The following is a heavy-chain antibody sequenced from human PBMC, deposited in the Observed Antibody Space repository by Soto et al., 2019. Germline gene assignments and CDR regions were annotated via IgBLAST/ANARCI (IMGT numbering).Heavy chain of an antibody. J-gene: IGHJ5*02. D-gene: IGHD6-19*01. CDR3: ARLLAGTP. Sequence: QVQLQESGPGLVKPSETLSLTCTVSGGSISSYYWSWIRQPPGKGLEWIGYIYYSGSTNYNPSLKSRVTIAVDTSKNQFSLKLRSVTAADTAVYYCARLLAGTPWGQGTLVTVSS. CDR2: IYYSGST. V-gene: IGHV4-59*08. CDR1: GGSISSYY.